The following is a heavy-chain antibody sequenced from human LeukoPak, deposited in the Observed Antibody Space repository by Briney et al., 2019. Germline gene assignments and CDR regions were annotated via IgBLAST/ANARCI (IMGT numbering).Heavy chain of an antibody. CDR3: ATDLSGWYDWDY. J-gene: IGHJ4*02. Sequence: ASVKVSCKVSGYTLTELSMHWVRQAPGKGLEWMGGFDPEDGETIYAQKFQGRVTMTEDTSTDTAYMELSSLRSEDTAVYYCATDLSGWYDWDYWGQGTLVTVSS. CDR2: FDPEDGET. D-gene: IGHD6-19*01. V-gene: IGHV1-24*01. CDR1: GYTLTELS.